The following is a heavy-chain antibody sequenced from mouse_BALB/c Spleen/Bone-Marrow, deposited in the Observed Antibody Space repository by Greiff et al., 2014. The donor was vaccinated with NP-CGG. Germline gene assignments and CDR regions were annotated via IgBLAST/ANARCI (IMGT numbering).Heavy chain of an antibody. CDR3: ARVWYFDY. J-gene: IGHJ2*03. Sequence: EVQLVESGGGLVQPGGSLKLSCAASVFTFSSYGMSWVRQTPDKRLELVATINSNGGSTYYPDSVKGRFTISRDNAKNTLYLQMSSLKSEDTAMYYCARVWYFDYWGQGTSLTVSS. CDR2: INSNGGST. V-gene: IGHV5-6-3*01. CDR1: VFTFSSYG.